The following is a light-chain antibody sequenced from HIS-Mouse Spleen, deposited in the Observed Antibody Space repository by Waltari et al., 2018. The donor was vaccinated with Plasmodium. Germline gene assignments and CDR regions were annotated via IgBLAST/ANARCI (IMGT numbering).Light chain of an antibody. CDR2: EVS. Sequence: QSALTQPPSASGSPGQSVTISCTGTSSDVGGSNYVSWYQQHPGKAPKLMIYEVSKRPSGVPDRFSGSKAGNTASLTVSGLQAEDEADYYCSSYAGSSVFGTGTKVTVL. J-gene: IGLJ1*01. CDR3: SSYAGSSV. CDR1: SSDVGGSNY. V-gene: IGLV2-8*01.